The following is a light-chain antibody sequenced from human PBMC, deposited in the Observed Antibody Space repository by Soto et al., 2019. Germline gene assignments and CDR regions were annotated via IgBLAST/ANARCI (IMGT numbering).Light chain of an antibody. CDR1: QSVTSTF. Sequence: EIVLTQSPGTLSLSPGERATLSCRASQSVTSTFLAWYQQRPGQAPRLLLYATSSRSTGIPDRFSGSGPGTGFTLSIGRRGHEGVAVCYSLQHGRSPPWRFGEGTEV. CDR3: LQHGRSPPWR. J-gene: IGKJ1*01. CDR2: ATS. V-gene: IGKV3-20*01.